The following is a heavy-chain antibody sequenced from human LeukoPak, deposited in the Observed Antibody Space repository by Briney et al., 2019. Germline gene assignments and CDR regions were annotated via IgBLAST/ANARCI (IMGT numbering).Heavy chain of an antibody. J-gene: IGHJ4*02. V-gene: IGHV4-59*01. D-gene: IGHD4-17*01. Sequence: SETLSLTCTVSGGSISSYYWSWIRQPPGKGLEWIGYIYYSGSTNYNPSLKSRVTISVDTSKNQFSLKLSSVTAADTAVYYCARSHYGDYGDYWDQGTLVTVSS. CDR2: IYYSGST. CDR3: ARSHYGDYGDY. CDR1: GGSISSYY.